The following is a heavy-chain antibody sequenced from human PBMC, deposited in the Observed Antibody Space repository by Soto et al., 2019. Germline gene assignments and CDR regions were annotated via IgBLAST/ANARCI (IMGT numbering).Heavy chain of an antibody. CDR1: GGTFSSYA. CDR2: IIPIFGTA. D-gene: IGHD6-13*01. J-gene: IGHJ5*02. CDR3: AREYSSSWYGGANWFDP. V-gene: IGHV1-69*12. Sequence: QVQLVQSGAEVKKPGSSVKVSCKASGGTFSSYAISWVRQAPGQGLEWMGGIIPIFGTANYAQKFQGRVTITADESTSTAYMELSSLRSEDTGVYYCAREYSSSWYGGANWFDPWGQGTLVTVSS.